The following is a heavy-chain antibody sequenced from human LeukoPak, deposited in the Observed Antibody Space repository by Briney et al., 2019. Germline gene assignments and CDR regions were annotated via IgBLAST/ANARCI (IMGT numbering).Heavy chain of an antibody. CDR3: ARVLRVFYYYMDV. Sequence: GGSLRLSCAASGFTFSSYSMNWVRQAPGKGLEWVSSISSSSSYIYYADSVKGRFTISRDNAKNSLYLQMNSLRAEDTAVYYCARVLRVFYYYMDVWGKGPTVTVSS. CDR1: GFTFSSYS. D-gene: IGHD3-3*01. V-gene: IGHV3-21*01. J-gene: IGHJ6*03. CDR2: ISSSSSYI.